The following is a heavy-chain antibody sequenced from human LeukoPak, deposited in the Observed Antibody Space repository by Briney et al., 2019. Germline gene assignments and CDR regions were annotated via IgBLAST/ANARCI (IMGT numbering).Heavy chain of an antibody. J-gene: IGHJ4*02. D-gene: IGHD6-13*01. Sequence: GGSLSLSCAASGFTFSSYSMNWVRQAPGKGLEWVSSISSSSSYIYYADSVKGRFTISRDNAKNSLYLQMNSLRAEDTAVYYCARDRGSSTGLDYWGQGTLVTVSS. CDR2: ISSSSSYI. CDR3: ARDRGSSTGLDY. CDR1: GFTFSSYS. V-gene: IGHV3-21*01.